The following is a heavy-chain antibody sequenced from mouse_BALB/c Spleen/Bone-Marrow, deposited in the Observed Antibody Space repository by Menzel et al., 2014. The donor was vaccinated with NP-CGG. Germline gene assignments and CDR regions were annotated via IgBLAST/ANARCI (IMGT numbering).Heavy chain of an antibody. Sequence: QVQPKESGAELVRPGASVKLSCKASGYTFTSYWINWVKQRPGQGLEWIGNIYPSDSYTNYNQKFKDKATLTVDKSSSTAYMRLSSPTSEDSAVYYCTRDDGSFAYWGQGTLVTVSA. CDR2: IYPSDSYT. CDR3: TRDDGSFAY. D-gene: IGHD2-3*01. J-gene: IGHJ3*01. V-gene: IGHV1-69*02. CDR1: GYTFTSYW.